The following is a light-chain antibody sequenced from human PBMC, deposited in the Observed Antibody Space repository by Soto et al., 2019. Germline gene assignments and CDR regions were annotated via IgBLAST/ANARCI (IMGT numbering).Light chain of an antibody. V-gene: IGKV3-15*01. CDR1: QSVSSN. J-gene: IGKJ2*01. Sequence: EIVMTQSPATLSVSPGERATLSCRASQSVSSNLAWYQQKPGQAPRLLIYGASTRATGIPARFSGSWSGTQFTLTISSLQSEYFAVYYCQQYNNWPRTFGQGTKLEIK. CDR3: QQYNNWPRT. CDR2: GAS.